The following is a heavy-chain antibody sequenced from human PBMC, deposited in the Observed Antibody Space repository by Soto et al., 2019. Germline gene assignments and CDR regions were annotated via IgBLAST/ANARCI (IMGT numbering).Heavy chain of an antibody. CDR3: ARHEVSHYYYYGMDV. CDR2: IDPSDSYT. D-gene: IGHD3-16*02. V-gene: IGHV5-10-1*01. J-gene: IGHJ6*02. Sequence: PGESLKISCKGSGYSLTSYWISWVRQMPGKGLEWMGRIDPSDSYTNYSPSFQGHVTISADKSISTAYLQWSSLKASDTAMYYCARHEVSHYYYYGMDVWGQGTTVTVSS. CDR1: GYSLTSYW.